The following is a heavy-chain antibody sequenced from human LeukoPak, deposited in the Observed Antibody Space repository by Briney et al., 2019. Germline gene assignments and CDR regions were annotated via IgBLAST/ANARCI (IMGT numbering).Heavy chain of an antibody. CDR1: GFTFSSYA. CDR2: ISYDGSNK. J-gene: IGHJ3*02. D-gene: IGHD6-13*01. V-gene: IGHV3-30-3*01. Sequence: GGSLRLSCAATGFTFSSYAMHWVRQAPGKGLEWVAVISYDGSNKYYADSVKGRFTISRDNSKNTLYLQMNSLRAEDTAVYYCARVRAAITVDAFDIWGQGTMVTVSS. CDR3: ARVRAAITVDAFDI.